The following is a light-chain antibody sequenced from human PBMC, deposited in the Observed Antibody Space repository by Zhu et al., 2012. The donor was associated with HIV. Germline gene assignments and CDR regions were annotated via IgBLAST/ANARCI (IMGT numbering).Light chain of an antibody. CDR2: DAS. CDR3: QQRINWRLT. J-gene: IGKJ4*01. CDR1: QSINIF. Sequence: ATLSCRASQSINIFLAWYQQKPGQAPRLLIYDASKRASGIPARFSGSGSGTDFTLTISSLEPEDFAVYYCQQRINWRLTFGGGTKVDIK. V-gene: IGKV3-11*01.